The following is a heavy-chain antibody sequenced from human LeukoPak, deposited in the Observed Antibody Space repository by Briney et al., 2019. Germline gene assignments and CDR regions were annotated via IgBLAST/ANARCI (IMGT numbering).Heavy chain of an antibody. CDR3: ARARAGRRSGAFDI. CDR1: GGSFSGYY. V-gene: IGHV4-34*01. CDR2: INHSGST. Sequence: SETLSLTCAVYGGSFSGYYWSWIRQPPGKGLEWIGEINHSGSTNYNPSLKSRVTISVDTSKNQFSLKLSSVTAADTAVYYCARARAGRRSGAFDIWGQETMVTVSS. D-gene: IGHD1-26*01. J-gene: IGHJ3*02.